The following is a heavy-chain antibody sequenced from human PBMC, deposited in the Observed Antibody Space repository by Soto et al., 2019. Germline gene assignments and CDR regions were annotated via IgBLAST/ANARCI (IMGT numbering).Heavy chain of an antibody. J-gene: IGHJ4*02. Sequence: GGSLRLSCVASGFSFGTYAMTWVRQVPGKGLEWVSTISGGIGSTFYADSVKGRFTISRDISKKMLFLHMNGLRGEDTGTYYCAKGASWYFDYWGQVTLFPVSS. CDR3: AKGASWYFDY. CDR2: ISGGIGST. D-gene: IGHD1-26*01. V-gene: IGHV3-23*01. CDR1: GFSFGTYA.